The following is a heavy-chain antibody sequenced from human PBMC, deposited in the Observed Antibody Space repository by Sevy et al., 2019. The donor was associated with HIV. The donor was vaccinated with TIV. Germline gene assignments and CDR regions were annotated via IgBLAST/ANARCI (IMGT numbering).Heavy chain of an antibody. J-gene: IGHJ1*01. V-gene: IGHV4-38-2*02. CDR3: ARVLLRLGALSSMDS. D-gene: IGHD3-16*02. CDR1: GFSISSGYF. Sequence: SETLSLTCSVSGFSISSGYFWGWVRQPPGKGLEGVGSIYLTGTTYYNPSLKRRVTISVDTSKNQISQRLSSVTAADAAVYYCARVLLRLGALSSMDSWGQGTPVTVSS. CDR2: IYLTGTT.